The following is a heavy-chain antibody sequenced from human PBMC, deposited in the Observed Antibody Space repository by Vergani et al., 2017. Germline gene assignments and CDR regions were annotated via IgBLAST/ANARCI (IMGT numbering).Heavy chain of an antibody. CDR3: ARDVYDLWSGSRSGFDY. J-gene: IGHJ4*02. D-gene: IGHD3-3*01. Sequence: QVQLQESGPGLVKPSETLSHTCTVSGGSISSYYWSWIRQPAGKGLEWIGRIYTSGSTNYNPSLESRVTMSVDTSKNQFSLKLSSVTAADTAVYYCARDVYDLWSGSRSGFDYWGQGTLVTVSS. CDR2: IYTSGST. CDR1: GGSISSYY. V-gene: IGHV4-4*07.